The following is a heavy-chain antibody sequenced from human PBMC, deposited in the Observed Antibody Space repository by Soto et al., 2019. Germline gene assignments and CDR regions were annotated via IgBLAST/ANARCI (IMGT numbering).Heavy chain of an antibody. D-gene: IGHD3-10*01. CDR3: ARGDRGGSGSPASYYYSGLDV. Sequence: DVHLLESGGHLVQPGGSLRLSCAASGFTFSSYAMSWVRQAPGKGLEWVSSVSAGGDMTYYSDSVKGRFTISRDNSNYSLFLQMNSLRIEDTALYYCARGDRGGSGSPASYYYSGLDVWGQGTTVTVS. J-gene: IGHJ6*02. V-gene: IGHV3-23*01. CDR2: VSAGGDMT. CDR1: GFTFSSYA.